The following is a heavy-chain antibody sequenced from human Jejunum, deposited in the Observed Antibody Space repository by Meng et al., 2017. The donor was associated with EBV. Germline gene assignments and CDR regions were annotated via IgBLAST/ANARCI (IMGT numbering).Heavy chain of an antibody. D-gene: IGHD1-1*01. J-gene: IGHJ4*02. V-gene: IGHV4-28*01. CDR1: GYSMSNSNW. CDR3: AKRMPGTGFDY. Sequence: HLQESGPGLVKPSDTLSLTWAVSGYSMSNSNWWGWIRQPPGKGLEWIGYIYYTGTTYYNPSLKSRVTMSIDTSKNHFSLKLTSVTTMDTAVYYCAKRMPGTGFDYWGQGTLVTVSS. CDR2: IYYTGTT.